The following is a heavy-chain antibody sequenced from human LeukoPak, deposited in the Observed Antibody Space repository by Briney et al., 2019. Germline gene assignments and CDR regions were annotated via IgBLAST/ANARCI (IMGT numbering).Heavy chain of an antibody. CDR2: SKSKTEGGTT. D-gene: IGHD1-1*01. CDR1: VFAFSNAW. CDR3: RHQLEPGNSSDT. Sequence: GRSLRLSCAASVFAFSNAWMSWVGQAPGKGLEWGGRSKSKTEGGTTDYAPPVKGRFTISRDDSKNTLYLQVNSLKTEETCVYYCRHQLEPGNSSDTWGAGTLVT. V-gene: IGHV3-15*01. J-gene: IGHJ5*02.